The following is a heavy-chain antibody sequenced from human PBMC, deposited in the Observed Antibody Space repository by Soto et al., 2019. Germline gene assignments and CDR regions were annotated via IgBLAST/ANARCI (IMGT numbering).Heavy chain of an antibody. Sequence: GGSLRLSCAASGFTFSDYYMSWIRQAPGKGLEWVSYISSSGSTIYYADSVKGRLTISRDNAKNSLYLQMNSLRAEDTAVYYCARDGPYYYDSSGYYPRSVPDYWGQGTLVTVSS. CDR1: GFTFSDYY. CDR2: ISSSGSTI. D-gene: IGHD3-22*01. J-gene: IGHJ4*02. CDR3: ARDGPYYYDSSGYYPRSVPDY. V-gene: IGHV3-11*01.